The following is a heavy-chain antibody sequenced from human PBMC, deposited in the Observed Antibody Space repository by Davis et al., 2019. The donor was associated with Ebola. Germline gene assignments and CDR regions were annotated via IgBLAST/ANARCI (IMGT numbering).Heavy chain of an antibody. CDR2: IYPGDSDT. D-gene: IGHD1-1*01. J-gene: IGHJ4*02. V-gene: IGHV5-51*01. CDR1: GYSFISYW. Sequence: KVSCKASGYSFISYWIGWVRQMPGKGLEWMGIIYPGDSDTRYSPSFQGQVTVSADKSIGTAFLQWSSLKASDTAMYYCARGGTQTRNFDYWGQGTLVTVSS. CDR3: ARGGTQTRNFDY.